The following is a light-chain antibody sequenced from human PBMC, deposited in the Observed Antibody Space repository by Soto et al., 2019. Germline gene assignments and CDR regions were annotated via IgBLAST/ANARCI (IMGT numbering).Light chain of an antibody. CDR1: TSVVGGYKY. Sequence: QSVLTQPPSASGSPGQSVTISCTGTTSVVGGYKYVSWHQQHPGKGPKLIIYEVNKRPSGVPDRFSGSKSGNTASLTVSGLQSEDEPDYYSSSYAGSNPFVSGTGTKGTVL. V-gene: IGLV2-8*01. CDR3: SSYAGSNPFV. J-gene: IGLJ1*01. CDR2: EVN.